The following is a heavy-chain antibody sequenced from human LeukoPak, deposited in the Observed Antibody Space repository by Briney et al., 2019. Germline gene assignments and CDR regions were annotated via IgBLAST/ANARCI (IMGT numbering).Heavy chain of an antibody. CDR3: ARMYSTYWYYFDY. CDR1: GGSVNDNNYY. V-gene: IGHV4-61*01. J-gene: IGHJ4*02. D-gene: IGHD1-26*01. CDR2: IYYSGST. Sequence: PSETLSLTCTVSGGSVNDNNYYWSWIRQPPGKALEWLGYIYYSGSTTYNPSLKSRVTISVDPSKNQFSLKVFSVTAADTAVFYCARMYSTYWYYFDYWGQGTLVTVSS.